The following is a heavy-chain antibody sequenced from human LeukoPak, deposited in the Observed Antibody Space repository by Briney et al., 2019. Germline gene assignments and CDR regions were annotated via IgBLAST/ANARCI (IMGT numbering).Heavy chain of an antibody. CDR3: ARDCSSTSCYNVY. D-gene: IGHD2-2*02. Sequence: ASVKVSCKASGYTFTNHGFSWVRQAPGQGLEWMGWISTYNGDTNYAQNLQGRVTMTTDTSTSTAYTEMRGLRSDDTAVYYCARDCSSTSCYNVYWGQGTLVTVSS. V-gene: IGHV1-18*01. CDR1: GYTFTNHG. CDR2: ISTYNGDT. J-gene: IGHJ4*02.